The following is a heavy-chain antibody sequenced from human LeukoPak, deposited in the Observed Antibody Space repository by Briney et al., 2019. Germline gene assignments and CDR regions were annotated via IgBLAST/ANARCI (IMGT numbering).Heavy chain of an antibody. Sequence: SETLSLTCTVSGGSISSSSYYWGWIRQPPGKGLEWIGSIYYSGSTYYNPSLKSRVTISVDTSKNQFSLKMSSVTAADTAVYYCASGPTMVEVDPWGQGTLVTVSS. D-gene: IGHD4/OR15-4a*01. J-gene: IGHJ5*02. CDR3: ASGPTMVEVDP. CDR2: IYYSGST. V-gene: IGHV4-39*07. CDR1: GGSISSSSYY.